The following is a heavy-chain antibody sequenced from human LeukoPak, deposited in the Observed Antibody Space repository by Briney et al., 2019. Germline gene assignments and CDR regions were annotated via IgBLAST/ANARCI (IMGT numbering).Heavy chain of an antibody. D-gene: IGHD2-21*02. J-gene: IGHJ3*02. CDR2: IYYSGST. CDR1: GDSISSSSSY. V-gene: IGHV4-39*07. CDR3: ARDSFLAYCGGDCSVAFDI. Sequence: SETLSLTCTVSGDSISSSSSYWGWIRQPPGEGLEWIGSIYYSGSTYYNPSLKSRVTISVDTSKNQFSLKPNSVTAADTAVYYCARDSFLAYCGGDCSVAFDIWGQGTMVTVSS.